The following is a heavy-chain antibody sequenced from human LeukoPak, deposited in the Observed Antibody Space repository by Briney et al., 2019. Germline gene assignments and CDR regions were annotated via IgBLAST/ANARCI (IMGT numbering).Heavy chain of an antibody. D-gene: IGHD1-14*01. CDR3: ARRTTWAFDY. V-gene: IGHV4-39*01. CDR1: SGCISSRTYY. J-gene: IGHJ4*02. Sequence: PSETLSLTCRVTSGCISSRTYYCGWIRQPLGKGLEWIGTIYYSGSTYYNPSLKGRLTMSVDTSKNQFSLNLSSVTAADTAVYYCARRTTWAFDYWGQGTLVTVSS. CDR2: IYYSGST.